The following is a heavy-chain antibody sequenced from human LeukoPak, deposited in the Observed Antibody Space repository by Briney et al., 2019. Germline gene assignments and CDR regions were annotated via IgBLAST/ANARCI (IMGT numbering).Heavy chain of an antibody. D-gene: IGHD1-26*01. CDR3: ARGVPQGWVHWFDP. CDR2: IYYSGST. J-gene: IGHJ5*02. Sequence: SETLSLTCTVSGGSISSYYWNWIRQPPGEGLEWIGYIYYSGSTKYNPSLESRVTISVDSSKNQFSLKLSAVTAADTAVYYCARGVPQGWVHWFDPWGQGTLVTVSS. V-gene: IGHV4-59*01. CDR1: GGSISSYY.